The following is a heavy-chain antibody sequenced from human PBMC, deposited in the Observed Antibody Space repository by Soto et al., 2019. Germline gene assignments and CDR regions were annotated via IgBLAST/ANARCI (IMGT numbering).Heavy chain of an antibody. J-gene: IGHJ6*02. CDR2: IYYSGST. CDR3: ARDPVYNWNPSGGMDV. CDR1: GGSISSGDYY. V-gene: IGHV4-30-4*01. Sequence: QVQLQESGPGLVKPSQTLSLTCTVSGGSISSGDYYWSWIRQPPGKGLEWIGYIYYSGSTYYNPSLKSRVTISVDTSKNQFSLKLSSVTAADTAVYYCARDPVYNWNPSGGMDVWGQGTTVTVSS. D-gene: IGHD1-20*01.